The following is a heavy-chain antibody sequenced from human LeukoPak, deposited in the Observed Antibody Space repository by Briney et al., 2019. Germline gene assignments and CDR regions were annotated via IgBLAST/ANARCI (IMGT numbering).Heavy chain of an antibody. V-gene: IGHV1-8*01. D-gene: IGHD1-26*01. J-gene: IGHJ4*02. CDR3: ARGRFRWELEIRDFDY. CDR1: GYTSTSYD. CDR2: MNPNSGNT. Sequence: GASVKVSCKASGYTSTSYDINWVRQATGQGLEWMGWMNPNSGNTGYAQKFQGRVTMTRDTSISTAYMELSSLRSEDTAVYYCARGRFRWELEIRDFDYWGQGTLVTVSS.